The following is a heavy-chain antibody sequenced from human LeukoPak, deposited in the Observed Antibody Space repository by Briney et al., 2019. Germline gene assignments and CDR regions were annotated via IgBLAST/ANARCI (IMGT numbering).Heavy chain of an antibody. Sequence: PGGSLRLSCAASGFTFSDYYMSWIRQAPGKGLEWVAVISYDGSNKYYADSVKGRFTISRDNSKNTLYLQMNSLRAEDTAVYYCARGKRQLPDYWGQGTLVTVSS. V-gene: IGHV3-30*03. CDR3: ARGKRQLPDY. D-gene: IGHD6-6*01. CDR1: GFTFSDYY. CDR2: ISYDGSNK. J-gene: IGHJ4*02.